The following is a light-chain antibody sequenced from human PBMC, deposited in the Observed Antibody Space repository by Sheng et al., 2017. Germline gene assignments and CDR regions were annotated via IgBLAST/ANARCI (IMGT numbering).Light chain of an antibody. J-gene: IGLJ3*02. Sequence: SYVLTQAPSVSVAPGQTARIPCGGSNIGGRSVHWYQQKPGQAPVLVIYDDSDRPSGIPERFSGSNSGNTATLTITRVEAGDEADFYCHVWDDSIGHPVFGGGTKLTVL. V-gene: IGLV3-21*02. CDR2: DDS. CDR1: NIGGRS. CDR3: HVWDDSIGHPV.